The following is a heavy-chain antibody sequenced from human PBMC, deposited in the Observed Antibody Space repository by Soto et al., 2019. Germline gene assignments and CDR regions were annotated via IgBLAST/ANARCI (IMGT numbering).Heavy chain of an antibody. CDR2: INHSGST. D-gene: IGHD3-10*01. CDR1: GGSFSGYY. J-gene: IGHJ4*02. Sequence: SETLSLTCAVYGGSFSGYYWSWIRQPPGKGLEWIGEINHSGSTNYNPPLKSRVTISVDTSKNQFSLKLSSVTAADTAVYYCARGRVSYYYGSGSYYPYWGQGTLVTVSS. CDR3: ARGRVSYYYGSGSYYPY. V-gene: IGHV4-34*01.